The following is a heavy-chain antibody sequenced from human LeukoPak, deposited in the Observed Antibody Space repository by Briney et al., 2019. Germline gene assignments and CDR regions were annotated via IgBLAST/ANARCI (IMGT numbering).Heavy chain of an antibody. CDR3: ARDTSEHDYSGFGY. V-gene: IGHV1-2*02. J-gene: IGHJ4*02. Sequence: ASVKVSCKASGYTFTAYYIHWVRQAPGQGLEWMGWINPNTGATHHAQKFLGRVTLTRDTSISTAYMELGSLIDDTAVYYCARDTSEHDYSGFGYWGQGTLVTVSS. CDR2: INPNTGAT. D-gene: IGHD4-23*01. CDR1: GYTFTAYY.